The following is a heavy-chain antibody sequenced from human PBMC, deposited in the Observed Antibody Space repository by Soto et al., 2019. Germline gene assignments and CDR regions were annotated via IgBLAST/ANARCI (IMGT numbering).Heavy chain of an antibody. D-gene: IGHD3-22*01. CDR2: ISYDGSNK. J-gene: IGHJ4*02. V-gene: IGHV3-30*18. CDR3: AKDKRYYDSSGYYLAPYFDY. CDR1: GFTFSSYG. Sequence: GGSLRLSCAASGFTFSSYGMHWVRQDPGKGLEWVAVISYDGSNKYYADSVKGRFTISRDNSKNTLYLQMNSLRAEDTAVYYCAKDKRYYDSSGYYLAPYFDYWGQGTLVTVSS.